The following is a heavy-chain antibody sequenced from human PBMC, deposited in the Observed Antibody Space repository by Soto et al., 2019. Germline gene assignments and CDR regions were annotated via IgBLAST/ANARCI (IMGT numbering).Heavy chain of an antibody. D-gene: IGHD3-10*01. J-gene: IGHJ4*02. CDR2: ISGSGGNT. Sequence: EVQLLESGGGLVQPGGSLRLSCAASGFVFSSYAMSWVRQAPGKGLEWVSTISGSGGNTYYADSVKGRFTISRDNSKNTLYLQMNSPRAEDTALYYCAKDPRVHYYGSGSSSYWGQGTLVTVSS. CDR3: AKDPRVHYYGSGSSSY. V-gene: IGHV3-23*01. CDR1: GFVFSSYA.